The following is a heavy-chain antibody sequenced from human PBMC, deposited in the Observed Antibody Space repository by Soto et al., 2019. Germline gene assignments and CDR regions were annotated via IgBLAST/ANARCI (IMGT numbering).Heavy chain of an antibody. V-gene: IGHV5-51*01. Sequence: RGESLKISCKGSGYSCTSYWIGWVRQMPGKGLEWMGIIYPGDSDTRYSPSFQGQVTISADKSISTAYLQWSSLKASDTAMYYCASHPTVTTNYFDYWGQGTLVTVSS. CDR2: IYPGDSDT. CDR3: ASHPTVTTNYFDY. CDR1: GYSCTSYW. D-gene: IGHD4-17*01. J-gene: IGHJ4*02.